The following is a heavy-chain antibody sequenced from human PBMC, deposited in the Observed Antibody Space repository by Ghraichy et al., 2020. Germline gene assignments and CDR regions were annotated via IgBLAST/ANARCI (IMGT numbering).Heavy chain of an antibody. Sequence: ASVKVSCKASGYTFTGYYMHWVRQAPGQGLEWMGWINPNSGGTNYAQKFQGRVTMTRDTSISTAYMELSRLRSDDTAVYYCARDAWRYYYDSSGYYHPPKFDYWGQGTLVTVSS. J-gene: IGHJ4*02. CDR2: INPNSGGT. D-gene: IGHD3-22*01. V-gene: IGHV1-2*02. CDR3: ARDAWRYYYDSSGYYHPPKFDY. CDR1: GYTFTGYY.